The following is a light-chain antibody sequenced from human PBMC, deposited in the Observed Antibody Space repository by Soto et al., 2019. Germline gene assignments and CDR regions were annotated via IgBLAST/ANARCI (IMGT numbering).Light chain of an antibody. CDR2: HAS. CDR1: QSVGSY. V-gene: IGKV3-11*01. J-gene: IGKJ4*01. CDR3: QHRNIWPPGAT. Sequence: EIVLTQSPVTLSLSPGERATLSCRASQSVGSYLAWYQQKPGQAPRLLIYHASNRATGIPARFSGSGSGTDFTLTISSLEPEDFAVYYCQHRNIWPPGATFGGGTKVEIK.